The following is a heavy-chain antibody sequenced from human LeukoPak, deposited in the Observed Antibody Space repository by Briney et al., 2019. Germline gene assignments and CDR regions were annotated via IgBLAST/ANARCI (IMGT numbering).Heavy chain of an antibody. D-gene: IGHD3-3*01. CDR3: AKSPDFWSAYGMDV. CDR1: GFTFSSYA. V-gene: IGHV3-23*01. J-gene: IGHJ6*02. Sequence: SGGSLRLSCAASGFTFSSYAMSWVRQAPGKGLEWVSAISGSGGSTYYADSVKGRFTISRDNSKNTLYLQMNSLRAEDTAVYYCAKSPDFWSAYGMDVWGQGTTVTVSS. CDR2: ISGSGGST.